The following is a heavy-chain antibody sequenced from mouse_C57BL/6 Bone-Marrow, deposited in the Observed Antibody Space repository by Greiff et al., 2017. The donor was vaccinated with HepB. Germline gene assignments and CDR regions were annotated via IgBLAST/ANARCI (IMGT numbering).Heavy chain of an antibody. J-gene: IGHJ4*01. V-gene: IGHV1-63*01. CDR3: ARGNEYEDYYAMDY. CDR2: IYPGGGYT. CDR1: GYTFTNYW. Sequence: QVQLQQSGAELVRPGTSVKMSCKASGYTFTNYWIGWAKQRPGHGLEWIGDIYPGGGYTNYNEKFKGKATLTADKSSSTAYMQFSSLTSEDSAIYYCARGNEYEDYYAMDYWGQGTSVTVSS. D-gene: IGHD2-4*01.